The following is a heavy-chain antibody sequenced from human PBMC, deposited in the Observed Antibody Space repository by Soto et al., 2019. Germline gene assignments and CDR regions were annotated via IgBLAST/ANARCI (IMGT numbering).Heavy chain of an antibody. J-gene: IGHJ4*02. V-gene: IGHV3-23*01. CDR1: EVTSSSYA. Sequence: RDWCRVAEVTSSSYAMSCVINTLGKGLEWVSVISGSGSSTYYADSVKGRFNISRDNSKKKLYVQMNSLRAEDTAVYYCAKMSDFWSGSPTYHFDYWGQGTQVTGSS. D-gene: IGHD3-3*01. CDR2: ISGSGSST. CDR3: AKMSDFWSGSPTYHFDY.